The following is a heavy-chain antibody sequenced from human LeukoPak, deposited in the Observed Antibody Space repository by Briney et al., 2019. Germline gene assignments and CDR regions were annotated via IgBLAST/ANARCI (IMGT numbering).Heavy chain of an antibody. CDR1: GYTFTSYD. CDR2: MNPNSGNT. Sequence: ASVKVSCKASGYTFTSYDINWVRQATGQGLEWMGWMNPNSGNTGYAQKLQGRVTMTTDTSTSTAYMELRSLRSDDTAVYYCARGASVIAAWDYYYMDVWGKGTTVTVSS. J-gene: IGHJ6*03. CDR3: ARGASVIAAWDYYYMDV. D-gene: IGHD6-6*01. V-gene: IGHV1-8*01.